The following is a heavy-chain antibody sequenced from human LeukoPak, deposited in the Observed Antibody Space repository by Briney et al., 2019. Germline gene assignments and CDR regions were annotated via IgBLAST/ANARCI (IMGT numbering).Heavy chain of an antibody. J-gene: IGHJ3*02. CDR3: ARESDTAMAYGDAFDI. D-gene: IGHD5-18*01. Sequence: SETLSLTCTVSGGSISSGGYYWSWIRQHPGKGLEWIGYIYYSGSTYYNPSLKSRVTISVDTSKNQFSLKLSSVTAADTAVYYCARESDTAMAYGDAFDIWGQGTMVTVPS. CDR1: GGSISSGGYY. CDR2: IYYSGST. V-gene: IGHV4-31*03.